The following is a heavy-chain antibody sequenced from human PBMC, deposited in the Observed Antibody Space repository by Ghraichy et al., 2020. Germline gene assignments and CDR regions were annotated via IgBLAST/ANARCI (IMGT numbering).Heavy chain of an antibody. CDR1: GGSIRSDGYS. CDR2: IYSSGST. V-gene: IGHV4-31*03. Sequence: SQTLSLTCTVSGGSIRSDGYSWNWIRQHPGKGLEWIGYIYSSGSTYYNPSLTSRVTISVDTSKNQLSLRLMSVTAADTAVYFCVRAWWELVSGALEGTDVWGQGTTVTVSS. D-gene: IGHD2-2*01. CDR3: VRAWWELVSGALEGTDV. J-gene: IGHJ6*02.